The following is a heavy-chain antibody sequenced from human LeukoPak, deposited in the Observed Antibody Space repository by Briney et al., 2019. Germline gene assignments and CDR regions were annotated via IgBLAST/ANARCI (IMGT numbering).Heavy chain of an antibody. V-gene: IGHV4-34*01. Sequence: PSETLSLTCAVYGGSFSGYYWSWIRQPPGKGLEWIGEINHSGSTNYNPSLKSRVTISVDTSKNQFSLKLSSVTAADTAVYYCARSKLIEFDPWGQGTLVTVSS. J-gene: IGHJ5*02. CDR2: INHSGST. D-gene: IGHD5-24*01. CDR3: ARSKLIEFDP. CDR1: GGSFSGYY.